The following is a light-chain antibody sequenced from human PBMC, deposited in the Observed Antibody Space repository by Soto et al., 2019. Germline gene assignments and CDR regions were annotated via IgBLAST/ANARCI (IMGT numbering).Light chain of an antibody. CDR1: QSVRSN. CDR3: QHYNNLWG. V-gene: IGKV3-15*01. CDR2: GAS. Sequence: EIVMTQSPATLSVSPGERVTLSCRASQSVRSNLAWYQQKPGQVPRVLIYGASTMAIGIPERFSGSGSGTEFTLTISSLQSEDFAVYYCQHYNNLWGFGGGTKVEIK. J-gene: IGKJ4*01.